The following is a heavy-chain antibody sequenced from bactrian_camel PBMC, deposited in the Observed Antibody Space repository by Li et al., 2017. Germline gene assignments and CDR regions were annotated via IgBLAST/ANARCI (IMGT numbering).Heavy chain of an antibody. V-gene: IGHV3S1*01. D-gene: IGHD6*01. CDR3: AADRRRYGGRCRDRDFDY. CDR2: IATGGDSA. CDR1: GYWSNSNC. Sequence: HVQLVESGGGSVQAGGSLRLSCVASGYWSNSNCMAWFRRPSGRERERVAAIATGGDSAYYADSVKGRFTISQDNDKNTVYLQMNSLEPEDTAMYYCAADRRRYGGRCRDRDFDYWG. J-gene: IGHJ6*01.